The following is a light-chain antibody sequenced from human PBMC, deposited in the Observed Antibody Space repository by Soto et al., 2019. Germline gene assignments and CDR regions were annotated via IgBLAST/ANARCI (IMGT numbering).Light chain of an antibody. Sequence: QSALTQPASVSGSPGQSITISCTGTSSYVGGYNYVSWYQQHPGKAPKFMIYDVSNRPSGVSTRFSGSKSGNTASLTISGLQAEDEADYYCNSYTTSNTRQIVFGTGTKVTVL. J-gene: IGLJ1*01. V-gene: IGLV2-14*01. CDR2: DVS. CDR1: SSYVGGYNY. CDR3: NSYTTSNTRQIV.